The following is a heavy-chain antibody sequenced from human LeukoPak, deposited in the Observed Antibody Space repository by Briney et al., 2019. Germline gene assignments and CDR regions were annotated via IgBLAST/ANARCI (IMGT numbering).Heavy chain of an antibody. J-gene: IGHJ4*02. D-gene: IGHD1-26*01. CDR1: GYTLTELS. CDR3: ATSTPVGAFFDY. Sequence: ASVKVSCTVSGYTLTELSMHWVRQAPGKGLEWMGGFDPEDGETIYAQKFQGRVTMTEDTSTDTAYMELSSLRSEDTAVYYCATSTPVGAFFDYWGQGTLVTVSS. CDR2: FDPEDGET. V-gene: IGHV1-24*01.